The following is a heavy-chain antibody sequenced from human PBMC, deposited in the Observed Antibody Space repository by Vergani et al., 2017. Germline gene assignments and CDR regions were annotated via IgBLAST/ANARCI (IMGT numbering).Heavy chain of an antibody. Sequence: EVQLEESGGGLVLPGRSLRLSCVASGFTSAGYAMHWVRQAPGKGLEWVSGISWNSNSIGYADSVKGRFTISRDNAKNSLYLQMNSLRAEDTALYYCAKDLYSGYDRGAFDIWGQGTMVTVSS. CDR3: AKDLYSGYDRGAFDI. D-gene: IGHD5-12*01. V-gene: IGHV3-9*02. CDR2: ISWNSNSI. J-gene: IGHJ3*02. CDR1: GFTSAGYA.